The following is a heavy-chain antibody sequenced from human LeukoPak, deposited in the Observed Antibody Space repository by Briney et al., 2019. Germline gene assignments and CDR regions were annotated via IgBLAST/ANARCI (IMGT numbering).Heavy chain of an antibody. CDR1: GFTSHDYA. CDR2: ISGDGGST. V-gene: IGHV3-43*02. CDR3: AKGRRFGELLPWDC. Sequence: PGGSLRLSCAASGFTSHDYAMHWVRQAPGKGLEWVSLISGDGGSTYYADSVKGRFTISRDNSKNSLYLQMNSLRTEDTALYYCAKGRRFGELLPWDCWGQGTLVTVSS. D-gene: IGHD3-10*01. J-gene: IGHJ4*02.